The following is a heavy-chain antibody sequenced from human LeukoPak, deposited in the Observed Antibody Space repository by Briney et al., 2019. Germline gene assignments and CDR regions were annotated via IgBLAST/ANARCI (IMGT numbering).Heavy chain of an antibody. CDR1: SGSISSHY. V-gene: IGHV4-4*07. CDR2: IHASGNS. D-gene: IGHD1-26*01. Sequence: PSETLSLTCIVSSGSISSHYWTWIRQPAGRGLEWIGRIHASGNSDYNPSLKSRVTMSLDTSKNHFSLTLNAVTAADTAVYHCASYSGIYSAFEIWSQGTLVTVSS. J-gene: IGHJ3*02. CDR3: ASYSGIYSAFEI.